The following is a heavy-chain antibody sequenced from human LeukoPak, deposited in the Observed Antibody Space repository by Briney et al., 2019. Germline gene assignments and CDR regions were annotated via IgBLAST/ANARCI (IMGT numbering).Heavy chain of an antibody. CDR2: IIPIFGTA. D-gene: IGHD6-19*01. Sequence: SVKVSCKPSGDTFSSYAISWVRQAPGQGLEWMGRIIPIFGTANYAQKFQGRVTITTDESTSTAYMELSSLRSEDTAVYYCARDVTVAGTFTRQNYYYYYYMDVWGKGTTVTVSS. V-gene: IGHV1-69*05. CDR3: ARDVTVAGTFTRQNYYYYYYMDV. J-gene: IGHJ6*03. CDR1: GDTFSSYA.